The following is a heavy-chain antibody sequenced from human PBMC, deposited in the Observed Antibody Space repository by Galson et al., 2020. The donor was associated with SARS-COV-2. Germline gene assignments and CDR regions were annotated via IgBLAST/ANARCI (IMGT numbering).Heavy chain of an antibody. CDR2: ISVSGGST. V-gene: IGHV3-23*01. D-gene: IGHD5-18*01. CDR3: AKDLRGYNYGYSDY. Sequence: GGSLRISCAAYGLIFSAYAMSWVRQDPGKGLEWVSAISVSGGSTYYADSVKGRFTISRDNSKNTLYLQMESLRAEDSAVYYCAKDLRGYNYGYSDYWGQGTLVTVSS. J-gene: IGHJ4*02. CDR1: GLIFSAYA.